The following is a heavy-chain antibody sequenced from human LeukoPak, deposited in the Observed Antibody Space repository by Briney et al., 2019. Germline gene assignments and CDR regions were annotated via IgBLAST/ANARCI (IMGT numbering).Heavy chain of an antibody. J-gene: IGHJ3*02. D-gene: IGHD2-2*03. Sequence: GGSLRLSCAASGFDFNTYTLNWVRQPPGKGLEWVANIKQDGSEKYYVDSVKGRFTISRDNAKNSLYLQMNSLRAEDTAVYYCARGYDGYCSSTSCYDAFDIWGQGTMVTVSS. CDR2: IKQDGSEK. V-gene: IGHV3-7*01. CDR1: GFDFNTYT. CDR3: ARGYDGYCSSTSCYDAFDI.